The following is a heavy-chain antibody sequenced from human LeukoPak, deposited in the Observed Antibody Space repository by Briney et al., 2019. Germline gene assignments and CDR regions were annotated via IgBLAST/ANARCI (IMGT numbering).Heavy chain of an antibody. CDR1: GYTFTSYY. V-gene: IGHV1-46*01. CDR3: ARDPWRRYFDWFTQIDY. CDR2: INPSGGST. J-gene: IGHJ4*02. Sequence: ASVKVSCKASGYTFTSYYMHWVRQAPGQGLEWMGIINPSGGSTSYAQKFQGRVTMTRDTSLSTAYMELSRLRSDDTAVYYCARDPWRRYFDWFTQIDYWGQGTLVTVSS. D-gene: IGHD3-9*01.